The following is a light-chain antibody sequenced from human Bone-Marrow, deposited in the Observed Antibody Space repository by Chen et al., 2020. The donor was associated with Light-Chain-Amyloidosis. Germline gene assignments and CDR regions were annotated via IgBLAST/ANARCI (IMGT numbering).Light chain of an antibody. CDR3: SSFTSSSSYV. Sequence: QSALTQTASVSGSPVQSITIPCTGTSGDVGTYNYVSWYQQHPGKAPKVMIYAVSNRPSGVSNRFSGSKSGNTASLTISGLQAEDEADYYCSSFTSSSSYVFGPETKVTVL. J-gene: IGLJ1*01. V-gene: IGLV2-14*01. CDR2: AVS. CDR1: SGDVGTYNY.